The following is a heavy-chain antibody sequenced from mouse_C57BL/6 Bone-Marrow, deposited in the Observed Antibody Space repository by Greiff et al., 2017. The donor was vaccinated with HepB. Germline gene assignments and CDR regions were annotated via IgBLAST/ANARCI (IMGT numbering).Heavy chain of an antibody. D-gene: IGHD2-1*01. J-gene: IGHJ2*01. CDR2: ISNLAYSI. Sequence: EVMLVESGGGLVQPGGSLKLSCAASGFTFSDYGMAWVRQAPRKGPEWVAFISNLAYSIYYADTVTGRFTISRENAKNTLYLEMSSLRSEDTAMYYCARLGDGNYFDYWGQGTTLTVSS. V-gene: IGHV5-15*04. CDR1: GFTFSDYG. CDR3: ARLGDGNYFDY.